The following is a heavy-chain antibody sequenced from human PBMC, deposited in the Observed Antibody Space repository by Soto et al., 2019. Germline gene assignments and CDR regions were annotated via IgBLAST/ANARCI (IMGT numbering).Heavy chain of an antibody. D-gene: IGHD3-22*01. CDR1: GFTISNNA. CDR2: IFSSGGGGDT. J-gene: IGHJ5*02. V-gene: IGHV3-23*01. Sequence: EVHLLESGGGLVQPGGSLRLSCAASGFTISNNAMNWVRQAPRKGLEWVSTIFSSGGGGDTRYADSVKGRFTISRDNSKNTLYLQMNSLRAEDTAIYYCARDVSSYSFSWGQGTLVTVSS. CDR3: ARDVSSYSFS.